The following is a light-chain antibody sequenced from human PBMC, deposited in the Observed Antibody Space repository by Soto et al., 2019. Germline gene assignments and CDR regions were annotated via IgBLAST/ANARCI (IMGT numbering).Light chain of an antibody. CDR3: QSYDSNLSVV. CDR2: GNS. CDR1: SSNIGAGYD. V-gene: IGLV1-40*01. J-gene: IGLJ2*01. Sequence: QSALTQPPSVSGAPGQRVTISCTGSSSNIGAGYDVHWYQQLPGTAPKLLIYGNSNRPSGVPDRFSGSKSGTSASLAITGLQAEDEADYYCQSYDSNLSVVFGGGIKLTVL.